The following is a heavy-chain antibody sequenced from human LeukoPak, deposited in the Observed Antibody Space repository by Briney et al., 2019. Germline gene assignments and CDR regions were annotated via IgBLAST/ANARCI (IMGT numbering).Heavy chain of an antibody. V-gene: IGHV4-59*08. CDR3: ARLAGYSGYYLDY. Sequence: SETLSLTCTVSGGSLSSYYWSWLRQPPGKGLEWIGYIYYSGSTNYTPSLKSRVTISVGTSKNQFSLNLSSVTAADTAVYYCARLAGYSGYYLDYWGQGTLVTVSS. CDR2: IYYSGST. CDR1: GGSLSSYY. J-gene: IGHJ4*02. D-gene: IGHD1-26*01.